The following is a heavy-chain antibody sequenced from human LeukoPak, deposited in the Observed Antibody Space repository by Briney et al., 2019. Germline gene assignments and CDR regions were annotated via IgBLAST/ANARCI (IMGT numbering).Heavy chain of an antibody. CDR3: ARDRTGQQLISRKEYYYMDV. V-gene: IGHV3-66*01. J-gene: IGHJ6*03. CDR1: GFTVSSNY. CDR2: IYSGGST. D-gene: IGHD6-13*01. Sequence: GGSLRLSRAASGFTVSSNYMSWVRQAPGKGLEGGSIIYSGGSTYYADAVKGRFTISRDNSKNTLYLQMSSLRAEDTAVYYCARDRTGQQLISRKEYYYMDVWGKGTPVTISS.